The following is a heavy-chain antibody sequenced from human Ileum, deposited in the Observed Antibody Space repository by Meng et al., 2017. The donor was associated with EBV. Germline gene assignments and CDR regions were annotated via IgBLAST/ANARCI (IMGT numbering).Heavy chain of an antibody. J-gene: IGHJ4*02. CDR3: ARGAYRGTVTTPSGN. V-gene: IGHV1-3*01. D-gene: IGHD4-17*01. CDR2: INAGNGNT. CDR1: GDTFTSYA. Sequence: QGPLVQLGTEVKKPGASVKASCQASGDTFTSYAMNWVRHAPGQRLEWMGWINAGNGNTKYSQKFQGRVTITRDTSASTAYMELSSLRSEDTAVYYCARGAYRGTVTTPSGNWGQGTLVTVSS.